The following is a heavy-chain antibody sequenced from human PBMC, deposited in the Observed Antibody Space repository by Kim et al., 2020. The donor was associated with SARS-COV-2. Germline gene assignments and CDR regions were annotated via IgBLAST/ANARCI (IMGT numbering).Heavy chain of an antibody. V-gene: IGHV3-7*01. J-gene: IGHJ4*02. CDR2: INQDGSEI. CDR1: EFTFSSYW. D-gene: IGHD2-15*01. Sequence: GGSLRLSCAASEFTFSSYWMSWVRQAPGKGLEWVANINQDGSEIYYVDSVKGRFTISRDNAKNSLYLQMNSLRAEDTAVYYCARVAGGGSTSRGPADYWGQGTLVTVSS. CDR3: ARVAGGGSTSRGPADY.